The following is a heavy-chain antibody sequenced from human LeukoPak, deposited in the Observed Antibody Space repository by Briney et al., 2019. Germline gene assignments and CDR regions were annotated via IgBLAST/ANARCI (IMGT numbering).Heavy chain of an antibody. J-gene: IGHJ4*02. CDR3: AGMGDTAMVQNFDY. V-gene: IGHV4-39*07. CDR1: GGSISSSSYY. CDR2: IYYSGST. D-gene: IGHD5-18*01. Sequence: PSETLSLTCTVSGGSISSSSYYWGWIRQPPGKGLEWIGSIYYSGSTYYNPSLKSRVTISVDTSKNQFSLKLSSVTAAGTAVYYCAGMGDTAMVQNFDYWGQGTLVTVSS.